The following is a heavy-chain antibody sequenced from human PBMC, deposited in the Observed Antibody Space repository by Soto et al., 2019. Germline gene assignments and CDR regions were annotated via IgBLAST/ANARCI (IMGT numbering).Heavy chain of an antibody. V-gene: IGHV5-51*01. CDR2: IYPGDSDT. D-gene: IGHD1-7*01. Sequence: LGESLKISCKGSGYSFTSYWIGWVRQMPGKGLEWMGIIYPGDSDTRYSPSFQGQVTISADKSISTAYLQWSSLKASDTAMYYCATQTGTTSRSLHPWGPGTLLTVST. J-gene: IGHJ5*02. CDR3: ATQTGTTSRSLHP. CDR1: GYSFTSYW.